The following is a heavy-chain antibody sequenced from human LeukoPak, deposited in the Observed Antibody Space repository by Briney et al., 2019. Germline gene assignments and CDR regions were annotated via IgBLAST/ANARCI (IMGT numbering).Heavy chain of an antibody. Sequence: PGGSLRLSCAASGFTFSSYAMNWVRQAPGKGLEWVSAISVSGTGTYYADSVKGRFTISRDNSKNTLYLQMNGLRAEDTAVYYCAKVAMTTVTVYFDYWGQGTLVTVSS. CDR1: GFTFSSYA. D-gene: IGHD4-17*01. CDR3: AKVAMTTVTVYFDY. V-gene: IGHV3-23*01. J-gene: IGHJ4*02. CDR2: ISVSGTGT.